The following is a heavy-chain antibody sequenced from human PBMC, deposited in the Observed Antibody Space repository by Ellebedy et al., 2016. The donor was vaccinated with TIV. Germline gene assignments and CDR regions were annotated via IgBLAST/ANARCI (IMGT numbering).Heavy chain of an antibody. CDR3: ARDSPLDFGFWSGYSLGTGSWFDP. Sequence: AASVKVSCKASGYTFTSYGISWVRQAPGQGLEWMGWISAYNGNTNYAQKLQGRVTMTTDTSTSTAYMELRSLRSDDTAVYYCARDSPLDFGFWSGYSLGTGSWFDPWGQGTLVTVSS. CDR1: GYTFTSYG. J-gene: IGHJ5*02. D-gene: IGHD3-3*01. V-gene: IGHV1-18*04. CDR2: ISAYNGNT.